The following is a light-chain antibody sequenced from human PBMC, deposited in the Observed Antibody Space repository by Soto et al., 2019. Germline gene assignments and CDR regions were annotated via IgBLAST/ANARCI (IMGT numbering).Light chain of an antibody. CDR1: QGISSW. CDR3: QQANSFPI. Sequence: DIQMTHSPSAVSASVGDRVTITCRASQGISSWLAWYQQKPGKAPNLLIYASSSLQSGVPYRFSDSGSRTDFTLTISSLHPEDFATYYCQQANSFPIFGGGTTVEIK. V-gene: IGKV1D-12*01. J-gene: IGKJ4*01. CDR2: ASS.